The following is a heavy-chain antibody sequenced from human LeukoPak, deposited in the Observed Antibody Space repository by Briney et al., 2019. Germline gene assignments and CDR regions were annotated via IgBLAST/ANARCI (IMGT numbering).Heavy chain of an antibody. CDR2: ITGDGSST. V-gene: IGHV3-74*01. J-gene: IGHJ4*02. CDR3: ARDYYGSIDY. CDR1: GFNFGNYW. D-gene: IGHD3-10*01. Sequence: GGSLRLSCVAAGFNFGNYWMHWVRQAPGKEPVCISRITGDGSSTVYADPVTGRFTISRDNARNTLYLQMDSLRAEDTAVYYCARDYYGSIDYWGQETLVTVSS.